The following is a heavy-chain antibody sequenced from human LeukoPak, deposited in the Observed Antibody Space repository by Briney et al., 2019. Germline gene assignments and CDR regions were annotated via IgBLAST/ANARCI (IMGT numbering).Heavy chain of an antibody. V-gene: IGHV1-69*05. CDR3: ASAILDGYNDMYFVY. CDR2: IIPIFGTA. D-gene: IGHD5-24*01. Sequence: SVKVSCKASGYTFTGYYIHWVRQAPGQGLEWMGRIIPIFGTANYAQKFQGRVTITTDESTSTAYMELSSLRSEDTAVYYCASAILDGYNDMYFVYWGQGTLVTVSS. J-gene: IGHJ4*02. CDR1: GYTFTGYY.